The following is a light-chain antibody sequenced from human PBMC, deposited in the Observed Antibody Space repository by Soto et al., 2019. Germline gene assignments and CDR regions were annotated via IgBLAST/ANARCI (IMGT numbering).Light chain of an antibody. CDR2: GAS. CDR1: QGVSGRY. V-gene: IGKV3-20*01. J-gene: IGKJ2*01. Sequence: EIVLTQSPGTLSLSPGARTNLSFRASQGVSGRYLAWYQQKPGPAPRLLISGASTRATGIPDRFSGSGSGTDFTLTISRLEPEDFGVYYCQQYGGSPPYTFGQGTKLEIK. CDR3: QQYGGSPPYT.